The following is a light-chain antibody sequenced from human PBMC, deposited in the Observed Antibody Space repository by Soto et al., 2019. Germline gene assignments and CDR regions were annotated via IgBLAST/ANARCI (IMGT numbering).Light chain of an antibody. J-gene: IGKJ5*01. V-gene: IGKV3-20*01. Sequence: EIVLTQSPATLSVSPGERVTLSCRASQSVSNKLAWYQQKPGQAPRLLIYGASSRATGIPDRFSGSGSGTDFTLTISRLEPEDFAMYYCHQYGISPPVTFGQGTRLEIK. CDR3: HQYGISPPVT. CDR1: QSVSNK. CDR2: GAS.